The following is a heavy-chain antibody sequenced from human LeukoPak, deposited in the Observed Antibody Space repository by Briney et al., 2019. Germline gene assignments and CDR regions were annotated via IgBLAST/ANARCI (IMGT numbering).Heavy chain of an antibody. J-gene: IGHJ6*03. CDR3: AIQWGYYYYYMDV. V-gene: IGHV1-69*13. CDR1: GGTFSSYA. Sequence: SVKVSCKASGGTFSSYAISWVRQAPGQGLEWMRGIIPIFGTANYAQKFQGRVTITADESTSTAYMELSSLRSEDTAVYYCAIQWGYYYYYMDVWGRGTTVTVSS. D-gene: IGHD1-26*01. CDR2: IIPIFGTA.